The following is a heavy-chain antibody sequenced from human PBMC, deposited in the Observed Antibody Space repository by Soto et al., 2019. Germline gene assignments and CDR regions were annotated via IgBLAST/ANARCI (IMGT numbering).Heavy chain of an antibody. V-gene: IGHV3-23*01. CDR2: ISANGFST. CDR3: AKEVCTAATEPFDP. CDR1: GFPFSRYA. Sequence: TGGSLRLSCAASGFPFSRYAMSRVRQAPRKGVEWVSAISANGFSTLYSDSVKGRFTISRDNSNNTRFLQMKTLRVEDTAVYNCAKEVCTAATEPFDPGGQGTLVTVSS. D-gene: IGHD6-13*01. J-gene: IGHJ5*02.